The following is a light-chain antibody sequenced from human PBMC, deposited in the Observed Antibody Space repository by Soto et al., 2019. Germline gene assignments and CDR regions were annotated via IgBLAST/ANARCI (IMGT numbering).Light chain of an antibody. CDR1: QSVSSY. CDR2: AAS. V-gene: IGKV1-39*01. Sequence: DIQMTQSPSSLSASGGDRVTITCRASQSVSSYLNWYQQKPGKAHKLLIYAASSLQSGVPSRFSGSGSGTDFTLTISSLRPEDFATYFCQQRDKTLFNFGPGTKVDI. CDR3: QQRDKTLFN. J-gene: IGKJ3*01.